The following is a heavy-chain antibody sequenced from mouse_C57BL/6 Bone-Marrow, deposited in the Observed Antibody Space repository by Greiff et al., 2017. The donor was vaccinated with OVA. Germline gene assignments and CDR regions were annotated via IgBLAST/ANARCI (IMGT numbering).Heavy chain of an antibody. J-gene: IGHJ2*01. Sequence: VQLQQSGAELVKPGASVKMSCKASGYTFTSYWITWVKQRPGQGLEWIGDIYPGSGSTNYNEKFKSKATLTVDTSSSTAYMQLSSLTSEDSAVYYCARCYDYDGDYFDYWGQGTTLTVSS. CDR1: GYTFTSYW. CDR2: IYPGSGST. CDR3: ARCYDYDGDYFDY. D-gene: IGHD2-4*01. V-gene: IGHV1-55*01.